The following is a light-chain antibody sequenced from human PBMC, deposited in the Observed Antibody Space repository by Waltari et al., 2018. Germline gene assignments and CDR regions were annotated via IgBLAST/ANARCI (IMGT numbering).Light chain of an antibody. CDR2: AAS. CDR1: HGIGNY. J-gene: IGKJ1*01. V-gene: IGKV3-20*01. Sequence: SRSASHGIGNYLVWYQQKPRPAPRLLMYAASSSATGIPDRFRRSGAETDFSLSSSRLGPKDFAVYFCQNHERLPATFGEGTKVEIK. CDR3: QNHERLPAT.